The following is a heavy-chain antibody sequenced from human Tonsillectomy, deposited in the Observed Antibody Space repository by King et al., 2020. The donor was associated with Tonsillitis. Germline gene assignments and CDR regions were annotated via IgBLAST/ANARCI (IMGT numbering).Heavy chain of an antibody. CDR3: ARKKEEMTTSTPFYYFAIDV. D-gene: IGHD5-24*01. V-gene: IGHV1-69*12. J-gene: IGHJ6*02. CDR1: GGPFSSYA. Sequence: QLVQSGAEVKKPGSSVKVSCKASGGPFSSYAISWVRQAPGQGLEWMGGIIPIFGTTSYAQKFQGRVTIIADEATSTAYMELSSLRSDDTAVYYCARKKEEMTTSTPFYYFAIDVWGQGTTVTVSS. CDR2: IIPIFGTT.